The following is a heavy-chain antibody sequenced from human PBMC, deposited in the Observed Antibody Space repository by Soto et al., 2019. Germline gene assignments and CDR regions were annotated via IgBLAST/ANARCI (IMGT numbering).Heavy chain of an antibody. D-gene: IGHD3-22*01. V-gene: IGHV3-23*01. CDR2: ISGSGGST. Sequence: LRLSCAASGFTFSSYAMSWVRQAPGKGLEWVSAISGSGGSTYYADSVKGRFTISRDNSKNTLYLQMNSLRAEDTAVYYCAKDGRYYYDSSGPPGYFDYWGQGTLVTVSS. J-gene: IGHJ4*02. CDR3: AKDGRYYYDSSGPPGYFDY. CDR1: GFTFSSYA.